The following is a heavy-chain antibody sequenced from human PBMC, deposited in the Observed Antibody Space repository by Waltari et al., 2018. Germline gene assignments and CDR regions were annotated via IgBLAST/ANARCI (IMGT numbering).Heavy chain of an antibody. J-gene: IGHJ3*02. CDR2: IYSGGST. V-gene: IGHV3-53*01. CDR1: GFTVSSNY. Sequence: EVQLVESGGGLIQPGGSLRLSCAASGFTVSSNYMSWVRQAPGKGLEWVSVIYSGGSTYYADSVKGRFTISRDNSKNTLYLQMNSLRAEDTAVYYCARDALYGGNQPRAFDIWGQGTMVTVSS. D-gene: IGHD2-15*01. CDR3: ARDALYGGNQPRAFDI.